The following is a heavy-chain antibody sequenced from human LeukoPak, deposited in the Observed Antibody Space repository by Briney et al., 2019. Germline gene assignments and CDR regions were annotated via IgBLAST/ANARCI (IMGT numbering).Heavy chain of an antibody. J-gene: IGHJ4*02. Sequence: GASVKVSCKASGYTFTSYGISWVRQAPGQGLEWMGWISAYNGNTNYAQKLQSRVTMTTDKSTSTAYMELSSLRSEDTAVYYCARQGLRSHFDYWGQGTLVTVSS. CDR1: GYTFTSYG. CDR2: ISAYNGNT. D-gene: IGHD6-25*01. CDR3: ARQGLRSHFDY. V-gene: IGHV1-18*01.